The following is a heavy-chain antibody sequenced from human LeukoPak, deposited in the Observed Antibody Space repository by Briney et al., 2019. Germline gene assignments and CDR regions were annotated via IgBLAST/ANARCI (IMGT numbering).Heavy chain of an antibody. J-gene: IGHJ4*02. Sequence: GGSLRLSCAASGFTFSSYAMHWVRQAPGKGLEWVAVISYDGSNKYYADSVKGRFTISRDNSKNTLYLQMNSLRAEDTAVYYCAREDFDYWGQGTLVTVSS. V-gene: IGHV3-30-3*01. CDR3: AREDFDY. CDR1: GFTFSSYA. CDR2: ISYDGSNK.